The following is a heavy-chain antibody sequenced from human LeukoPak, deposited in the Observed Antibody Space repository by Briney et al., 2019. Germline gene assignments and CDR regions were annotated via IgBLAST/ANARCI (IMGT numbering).Heavy chain of an antibody. CDR2: ISPYNGNT. J-gene: IGHJ4*02. CDR3: ARGPHERSGYPDD. D-gene: IGHD3-22*01. Sequence: ASVKVYCKPSGYTFNTYGITWVRQAPGQGLEWMRWISPYNGNTNYAQKFQGRVTLTTDASTSTAYMELRSLRSDDTAVYYCARGPHERSGYPDDWGQGTLVTVSS. V-gene: IGHV1-18*01. CDR1: GYTFNTYG.